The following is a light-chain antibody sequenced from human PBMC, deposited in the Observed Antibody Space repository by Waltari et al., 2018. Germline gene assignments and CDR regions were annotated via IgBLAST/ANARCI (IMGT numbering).Light chain of an antibody. CDR3: SSYRSTSVI. CDR1: SGYVVGGYDY. CDR2: AVY. Sequence: HSDLTQPASVSGSPGQSITIPCTASSGYVVGGYDYFSWYQQHPDRAPKLIIYAVYNRPAGISDRFYGSKSGNTASLTISGLQLEDEADYYCSSYRSTSVIFGGGTKLTVL. J-gene: IGLJ2*01. V-gene: IGLV2-14*01.